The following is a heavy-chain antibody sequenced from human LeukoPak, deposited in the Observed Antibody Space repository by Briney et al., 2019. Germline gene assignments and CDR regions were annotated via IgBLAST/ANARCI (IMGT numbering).Heavy chain of an antibody. CDR1: GLTFSSYA. V-gene: IGHV3-23*01. D-gene: IGHD6-25*01. J-gene: IGHJ5*02. Sequence: GGSLRLSCAASGLTFSSYAMGWVRQAPGKGLEWVSSISGSGGSTYYEDSVRGRFTISRDNSENTVHLQMNSLRADDTAVYYCAKGGMGWFDPWGQGTLVTVSS. CDR3: AKGGMGWFDP. CDR2: ISGSGGST.